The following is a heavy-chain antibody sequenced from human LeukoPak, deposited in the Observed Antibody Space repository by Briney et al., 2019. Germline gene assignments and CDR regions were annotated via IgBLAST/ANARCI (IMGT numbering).Heavy chain of an antibody. CDR2: ISGRSSTI. V-gene: IGHV3-48*01. D-gene: IGHD1-26*01. CDR3: ARDRIKSGSYYFDY. J-gene: IGHJ4*02. CDR1: AFTFIDYS. Sequence: GGSLRLSCAASAFTFIDYSMNWVRQAPGKGLEWVSYISGRSSTIYYADSVKGRFTTSRDNAKNSMYLQMKSLRAEDTAVYYCARDRIKSGSYYFDYWGQGTLVTVSS.